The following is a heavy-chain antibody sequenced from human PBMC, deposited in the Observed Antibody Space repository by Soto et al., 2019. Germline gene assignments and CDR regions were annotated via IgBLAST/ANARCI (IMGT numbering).Heavy chain of an antibody. CDR3: ARSYDFWSGSYYYYYGMDV. CDR1: GGSISSYY. Sequence: SETLSLTCTVSGGSISSYYWSWIRQPPGKGLEWIGYIYYSGSTNYNPSLKSRVTISVDTSKNQFSLKLSSVTAADTAVYYCARSYDFWSGSYYYYYGMDVWGQGTTVTVSS. D-gene: IGHD3-3*01. J-gene: IGHJ6*02. CDR2: IYYSGST. V-gene: IGHV4-59*01.